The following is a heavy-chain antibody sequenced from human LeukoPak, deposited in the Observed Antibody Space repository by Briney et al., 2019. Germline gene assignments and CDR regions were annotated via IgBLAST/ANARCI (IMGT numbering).Heavy chain of an antibody. CDR1: GGSISSYY. CDR2: IYYSGST. Sequence: PSETLSLTCTVSGGSISSYYWSWVRQPPGKGLEWIGYIYYSGSTNYNPSLKSRVTLSVDMSKNELSLTLKSVTAADTAVYYCARGFGSGTSPIDLWGQGALVTVSS. D-gene: IGHD3-10*01. V-gene: IGHV4-59*12. CDR3: ARGFGSGTSPIDL. J-gene: IGHJ5*02.